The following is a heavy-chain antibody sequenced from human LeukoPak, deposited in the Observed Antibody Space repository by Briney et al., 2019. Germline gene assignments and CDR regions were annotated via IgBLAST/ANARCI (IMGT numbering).Heavy chain of an antibody. CDR1: GFTFSSYA. V-gene: IGHV3-30*18. Sequence: GGSLRLSCVASGFTFSSYAMHWVRQAPGKGLEWVAVISKDGRDKHHADSVKGRFTISRDNSKNTLYLQMNSLRTEDTAVYFCAKDPRIAAAYYFDYWGHGTLVTVSS. J-gene: IGHJ4*01. D-gene: IGHD6-6*01. CDR2: ISKDGRDK. CDR3: AKDPRIAAAYYFDY.